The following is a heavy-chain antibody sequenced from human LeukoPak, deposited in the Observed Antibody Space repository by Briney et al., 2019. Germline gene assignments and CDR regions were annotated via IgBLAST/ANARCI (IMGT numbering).Heavy chain of an antibody. V-gene: IGHV3-74*01. CDR3: ARAMAEPYYYYGMDV. CDR2: INSDGSST. Sequence: GSLRLSCAASGFTFSSYWMHWVRQAPGKGLVWVSRINSDGSSTSYADSVKGRFTISRDNAKNTLYLQMNSLRAEDTAVYYCARAMAEPYYYYGMDVWGQGTTVTVSS. J-gene: IGHJ6*02. D-gene: IGHD3-10*01. CDR1: GFTFSSYW.